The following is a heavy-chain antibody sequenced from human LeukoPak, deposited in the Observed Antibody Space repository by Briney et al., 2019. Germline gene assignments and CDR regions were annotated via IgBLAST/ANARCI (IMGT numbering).Heavy chain of an antibody. CDR2: TYYSGST. CDR1: GGSISSSSYY. CDR3: ARDRSVTPYYYYYGMDV. J-gene: IGHJ6*02. D-gene: IGHD4-17*01. Sequence: PSETLSLTCTVSGGSISSSSYYWGWIRQPPGKGLEWIGSTYYSGSTYYNPSLKSRVTISVDTSKNQFSLKLSSVTAADTAVYYCARDRSVTPYYYYYGMDVWGQGTTVTVSS. V-gene: IGHV4-39*07.